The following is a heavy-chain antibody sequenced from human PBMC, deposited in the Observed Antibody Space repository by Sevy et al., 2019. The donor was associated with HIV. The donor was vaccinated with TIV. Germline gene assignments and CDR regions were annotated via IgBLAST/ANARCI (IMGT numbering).Heavy chain of an antibody. CDR3: ARDDCSRTSCYYGMDV. CDR2: IYQSGNT. V-gene: IGHV4-38-2*02. CDR1: GYSISSGYY. D-gene: IGHD2-2*01. Sequence: SETLSLMCAVSGYSISSGYYWGWIRQPPGKGLEGIGTIYQSGNTYYNPSLKSRVTISVDTPKNQLSLKLTSVTAADTAVYYCARDDCSRTSCYYGMDVWGQGTTVTVSS. J-gene: IGHJ6*02.